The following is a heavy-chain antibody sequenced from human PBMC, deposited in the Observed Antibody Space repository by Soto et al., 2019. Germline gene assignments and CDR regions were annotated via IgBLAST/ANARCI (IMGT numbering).Heavy chain of an antibody. CDR1: GGTFSSYA. J-gene: IGHJ4*02. V-gene: IGHV1-69*13. Sequence: ASVKVSCKASGGTFSSYAISWVRQAPGQGLEWMGGIIPIFGTANYAQKFQGRVTITADESTSTAYMELSSLRSEDTAVYYCARSSDHNPSARKYYFDYWGQGTLVTVSS. CDR2: IIPIFGTA. CDR3: ARSSDHNPSARKYYFDY. D-gene: IGHD1-1*01.